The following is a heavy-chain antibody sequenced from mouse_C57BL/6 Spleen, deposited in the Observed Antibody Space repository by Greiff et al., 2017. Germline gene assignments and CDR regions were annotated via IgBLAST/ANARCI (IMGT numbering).Heavy chain of an antibody. Sequence: VKLQESGAELARPGAPVKLSCKASGYTFTSYGISWVKQRTGQGLEWIGEIYPRSGNTYYNEKFKGKATLTADKSSSTAYMELRSLTSEDSAVYFCARGGYDYPWFAYWGQGTLVTVSA. J-gene: IGHJ3*01. CDR3: ARGGYDYPWFAY. CDR2: IYPRSGNT. CDR1: GYTFTSYG. V-gene: IGHV1-81*01. D-gene: IGHD2-4*01.